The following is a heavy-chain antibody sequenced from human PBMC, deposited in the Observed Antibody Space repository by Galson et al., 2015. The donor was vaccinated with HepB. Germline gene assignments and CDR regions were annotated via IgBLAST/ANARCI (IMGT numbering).Heavy chain of an antibody. CDR1: GYSFTSYW. V-gene: IGHV5-10-1*01. CDR2: IDPSDSYT. CDR3: ARHPNIVVVPAAMNWFDP. Sequence: SGAEVKKPGESLRISCKGSGYSFTSYWISWVRQMPGKGLEWMGRIDPSDSYTNYSPSFQGHVTISADKSISTAYLQWSSLKASDTAMYYCARHPNIVVVPAAMNWFDPWGQGTLVTVSS. J-gene: IGHJ5*02. D-gene: IGHD2-2*01.